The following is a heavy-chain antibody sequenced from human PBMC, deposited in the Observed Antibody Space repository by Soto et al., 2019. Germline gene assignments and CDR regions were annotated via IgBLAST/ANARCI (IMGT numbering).Heavy chain of an antibody. V-gene: IGHV4-30-4*01. D-gene: IGHD6-6*01. J-gene: IGHJ4*02. CDR2: IYYSVSP. CDR3: ARASSSNFDY. CDR1: GGSISSGDYY. Sequence: SETLSLTCTVSGGSISSGDYYWSWIRQPPGKGLEWIGYIYYSVSPYYNPSLKSRVTISVDTSKNQFSLKLSSVTAADTAVYYCARASSSNFDYWGQGTLVTVSS.